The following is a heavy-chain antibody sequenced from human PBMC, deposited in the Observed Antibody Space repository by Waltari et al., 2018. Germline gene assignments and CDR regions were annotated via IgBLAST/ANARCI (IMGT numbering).Heavy chain of an antibody. Sequence: QVQLVQSGAEVKKPGASVKVSCKASGYTFTSYAMHWVRQAPGQRLEWMGWINAGNGNTKYSQKFQGRVTITRDTSASTAYMELSSLRSEDTAVYYCAREGYSSGCDYWGQGTLVTVSS. J-gene: IGHJ4*02. D-gene: IGHD6-19*01. CDR3: AREGYSSGCDY. CDR1: GYTFTSYA. CDR2: INAGNGNT. V-gene: IGHV1-3*01.